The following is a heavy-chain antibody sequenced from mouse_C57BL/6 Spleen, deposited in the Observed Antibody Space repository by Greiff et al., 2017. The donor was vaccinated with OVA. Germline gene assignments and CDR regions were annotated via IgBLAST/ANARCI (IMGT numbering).Heavy chain of an antibody. D-gene: IGHD1-1*01. J-gene: IGHJ2*01. CDR1: GYTFTGYW. CDR3: ANSLYYYGREYFDY. V-gene: IGHV1-9*01. Sequence: QVQLKQSGAELMKPGASVKLSCKATGYTFTGYWIEWVKQRPGHGLEWIGEILPGSGSTNYNEKFKGKATFTADTSSNTAYMQLSSLTTADSAIYYCANSLYYYGREYFDYWGQGTTLTVSS. CDR2: ILPGSGST.